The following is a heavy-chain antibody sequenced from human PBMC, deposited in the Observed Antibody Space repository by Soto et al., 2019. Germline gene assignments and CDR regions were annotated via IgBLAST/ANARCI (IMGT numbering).Heavy chain of an antibody. J-gene: IGHJ4*02. CDR1: GGSISSGGYY. D-gene: IGHD2-15*01. CDR3: AREEYCSGGSCHTFYFDY. Sequence: SETLSLTCTVSGGSISSGGYYWSWIRQHPGKGLEWIGYIYYDGSSNYSPSLKSRVTMSVDRSMNQFSLRLSSVTAADTAVYYCAREEYCSGGSCHTFYFDYWGQGALVTVSS. CDR2: IYYDGSS. V-gene: IGHV4-61*08.